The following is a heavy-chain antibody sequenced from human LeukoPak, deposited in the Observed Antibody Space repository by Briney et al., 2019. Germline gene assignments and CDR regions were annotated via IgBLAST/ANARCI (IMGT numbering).Heavy chain of an antibody. D-gene: IGHD2-2*01. CDR1: GGSISSYY. J-gene: IGHJ6*02. CDR2: IYDSGST. Sequence: SETLSLTCTVSGGSISSYYWSWVRQPPGKGLEWIRYIYDSGSTNYNPSLKSRVTTSVDTSNNQFSLKLSSVTAADTAVYYCARVGGTNYYYYGMDVWGQGTTVTVSS. V-gene: IGHV4-59*01. CDR3: ARVGGTNYYYYGMDV.